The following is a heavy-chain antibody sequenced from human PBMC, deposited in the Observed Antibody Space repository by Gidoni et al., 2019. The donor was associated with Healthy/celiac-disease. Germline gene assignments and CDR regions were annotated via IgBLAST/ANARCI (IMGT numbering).Heavy chain of an antibody. V-gene: IGHV3-9*01. Sequence: EVQLVESGGGGVQPGRSLRLSCADSGFTLEDYAMTWVRQAPGKGLVLFSGISWNSGSIGYPDCVKGRFTISSDNAKNSLYLQMNSLSAEDTALYYCAKDSKGPNGHYYYYGMDVWGQGTTVTVSS. CDR1: GFTLEDYA. CDR3: AKDSKGPNGHYYYYGMDV. CDR2: ISWNSGSI. D-gene: IGHD1-1*01. J-gene: IGHJ6*02.